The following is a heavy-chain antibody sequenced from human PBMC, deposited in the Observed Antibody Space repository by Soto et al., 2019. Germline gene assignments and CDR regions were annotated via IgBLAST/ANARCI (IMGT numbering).Heavy chain of an antibody. CDR1: GGSISSGGYY. Sequence: PTETLSLTCTVSGGSISSGGYYWSWIRQHPGKGLEWIGYIYYSGSTYYNPSLKSRVTISVDTSKNQFSLKLSSVTAADTAVYYCAREAASNAPFNCSGGSCYSYYYYMDVWGKGTTVTVSS. J-gene: IGHJ6*03. CDR3: AREAASNAPFNCSGGSCYSYYYYMDV. V-gene: IGHV4-31*03. CDR2: IYYSGST. D-gene: IGHD2-15*01.